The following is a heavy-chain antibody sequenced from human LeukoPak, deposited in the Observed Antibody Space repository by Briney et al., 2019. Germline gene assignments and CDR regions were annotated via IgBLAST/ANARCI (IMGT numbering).Heavy chain of an antibody. CDR2: INPNSGGT. Sequence: ASVKVSCKASGYTFTGYYMHWVRQAPGQGLEWMGWINPNSGGTNYAQKFQGRVTMTRDTSTSTVYMELSSLRSEDTAVYYCARNLCSSTSCYGLTDAFDIWGQGTMVTVSS. V-gene: IGHV1-2*02. J-gene: IGHJ3*02. CDR3: ARNLCSSTSCYGLTDAFDI. CDR1: GYTFTGYY. D-gene: IGHD2-2*01.